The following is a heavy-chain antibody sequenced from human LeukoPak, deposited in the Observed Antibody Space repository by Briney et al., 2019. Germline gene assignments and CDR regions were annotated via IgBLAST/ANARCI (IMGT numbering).Heavy chain of an antibody. D-gene: IGHD6-13*01. J-gene: IGHJ5*02. V-gene: IGHV1-2*04. CDR1: GYTFTGYD. CDR2: INPNSGGT. Sequence: VKVSCKASGYTFTGYDMHWVRQAPGQGLEWMGWINPNSGGTNYAQKFQGWVTMTRDTSISTAYMELSRLRSDDTAVYYCARDRQQLVRRGYWFDPWGQGTLVTVSS. CDR3: ARDRQQLVRRGYWFDP.